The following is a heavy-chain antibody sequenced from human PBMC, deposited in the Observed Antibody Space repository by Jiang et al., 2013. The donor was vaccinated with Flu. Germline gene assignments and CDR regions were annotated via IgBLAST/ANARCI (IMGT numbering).Heavy chain of an antibody. D-gene: IGHD2-2*01. Sequence: GPGLVKPSETLSLTCTVSGGSISSSSYYWSWIRQHPGKGLEWIGYIYYSGSTYYNPSLKSRVTISVDTSKNQFSLKLSSVTAADTAVYYCARETVPGYCSSTSCPPDWYFDLWGRGTLVTVSS. CDR2: IYYSGST. V-gene: IGHV4-31*03. CDR1: GGSISSSSYY. CDR3: ARETVPGYCSSTSCPPDWYFDL. J-gene: IGHJ2*01.